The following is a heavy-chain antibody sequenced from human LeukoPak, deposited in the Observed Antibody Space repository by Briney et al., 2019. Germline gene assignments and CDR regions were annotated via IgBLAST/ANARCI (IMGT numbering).Heavy chain of an antibody. Sequence: GGSLRLSCAASGFTVSSTYMSWVRQAPRKGLEWVSIIYSAGSTYYADSVKGRFTISRDNSKNTLYLQMNSLRAEDTAVYYCAKGHCTNGICWLDWGQGTLVTVSS. CDR3: AKGHCTNGICWLD. D-gene: IGHD2-8*01. J-gene: IGHJ4*02. V-gene: IGHV3-53*01. CDR1: GFTVSSTY. CDR2: IYSAGST.